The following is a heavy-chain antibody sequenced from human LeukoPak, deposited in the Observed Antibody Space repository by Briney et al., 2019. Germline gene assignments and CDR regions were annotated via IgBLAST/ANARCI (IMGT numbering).Heavy chain of an antibody. Sequence: ASVKVSCKASGYTFTNYYTHWVRQDPGQGLDWMEIINPSGGSTSYAQKFQGRVTMTRDTSTSTVYMELSSLRSEDTAVYYCARARRDGYILQFDYWGQGTLVTVSS. J-gene: IGHJ4*02. CDR1: GYTFTNYY. D-gene: IGHD5-24*01. CDR3: ARARRDGYILQFDY. V-gene: IGHV1-46*01. CDR2: INPSGGST.